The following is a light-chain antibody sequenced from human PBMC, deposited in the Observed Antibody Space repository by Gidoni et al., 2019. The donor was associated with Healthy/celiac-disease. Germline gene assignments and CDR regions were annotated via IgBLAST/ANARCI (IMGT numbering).Light chain of an antibody. Sequence: QSALTQPPSVSGSPGQSVTISCTGTSSDGGSDNRVSWYQQPPGTAPKLMIYEVSNRPSGVPDRFSGSKSGNTASLTISGLQAEDEADYYCSSYTSSSTFVVFGGGTKLTVL. CDR2: EVS. CDR1: SSDGGSDNR. V-gene: IGLV2-18*02. J-gene: IGLJ2*01. CDR3: SSYTSSSTFVV.